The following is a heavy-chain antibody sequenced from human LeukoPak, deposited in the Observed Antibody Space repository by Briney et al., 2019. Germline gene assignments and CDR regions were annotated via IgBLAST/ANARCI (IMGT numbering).Heavy chain of an antibody. Sequence: QPSETLSLTCAVYGGSFSGYYWSWVRQAPGKGLEWVSAISGSGGSTYNADSVKGRFTISRDNSKNTLYLQMNSLRAGDTAVYYCAKDSGSGSYPNWFDPWAREPWSPSPQ. CDR2: ISGSGGST. CDR1: GGSFSGYY. D-gene: IGHD6-19*01. J-gene: IGHJ5*02. V-gene: IGHV3-23*01. CDR3: AKDSGSGSYPNWFDP.